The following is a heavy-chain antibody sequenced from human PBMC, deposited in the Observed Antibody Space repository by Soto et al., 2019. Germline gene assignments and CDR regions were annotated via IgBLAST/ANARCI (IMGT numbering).Heavy chain of an antibody. CDR3: ARSEATFLDY. J-gene: IGHJ4*02. V-gene: IGHV4-59*12. D-gene: IGHD1-26*01. Sequence: PSETLSLTCTVSGGSISSYYWSWIRQPPGKGLEWIGYIYYSGSTNYNPSLKSRVTISVDRSKNQFSLNLNSVTAADTAIYYCARSEATFLDYWGQGSLVTVSS. CDR2: IYYSGST. CDR1: GGSISSYY.